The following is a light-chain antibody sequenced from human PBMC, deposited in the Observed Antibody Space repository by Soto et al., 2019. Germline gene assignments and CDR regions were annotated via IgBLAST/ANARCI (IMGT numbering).Light chain of an antibody. Sequence: DVVLIQSPLSLSVTPGEAAYISCRSSQSLLNSNGYNYVDWYVQKPGQSPQLLIYLSSTRASGVPDRFSGSGSGTEFTLTMSRVEADGRCVYYSMQALAVPRTLGGGTK. V-gene: IGKV2-28*01. CDR3: MQALAVPRT. CDR1: QSLLNSNGYNY. CDR2: LSS. J-gene: IGKJ4*01.